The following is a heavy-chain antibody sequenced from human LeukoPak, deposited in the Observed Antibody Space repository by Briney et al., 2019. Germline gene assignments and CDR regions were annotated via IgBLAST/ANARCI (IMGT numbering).Heavy chain of an antibody. CDR3: ATMGDIVAINKGGWFDP. J-gene: IGHJ5*02. CDR2: ISAYNGNT. CDR1: GYTFTSYG. D-gene: IGHD5-12*01. V-gene: IGHV1-18*01. Sequence: ASVKVSCKASGYTFTSYGISWVRQAPGQGLEWMGWISAYNGNTNYAQKLQGRATMTEDTSTDTAYMELSSLRSEDTAVYYCATMGDIVAINKGGWFDPWGQGTLVTVSS.